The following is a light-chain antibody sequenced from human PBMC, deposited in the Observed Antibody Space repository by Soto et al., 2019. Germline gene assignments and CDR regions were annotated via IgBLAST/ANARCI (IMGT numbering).Light chain of an antibody. V-gene: IGLV2-14*03. CDR1: SSDVGAYNY. J-gene: IGLJ1*01. CDR2: DVT. CDR3: CSYTSSSSLV. Sequence: QSVLTQPASVSGSPGQSITISCTGTSSDVGAYNYVSWYQQYPGKAPKLMIYDVTSRPSGVSNRFSGSKSGNAASLTISGLQVEDEDDYYCCSYTSSSSLVFGPGPKVHVL.